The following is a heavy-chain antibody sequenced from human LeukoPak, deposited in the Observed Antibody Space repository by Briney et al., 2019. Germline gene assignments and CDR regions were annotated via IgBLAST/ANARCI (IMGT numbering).Heavy chain of an antibody. D-gene: IGHD3-22*01. CDR2: IYHSGST. CDR1: GGSISSSNW. Sequence: SETLSLTCAVSGGSISSSNWWSWVRQPPGKGLEWIGEIYHSGSTNYNPSLKSRVTISVDKSKNQFSLKLTSVTAADTAVYYCARHQGDTSGYFPHYTYYYYYMDVWGKGTTVTVSS. CDR3: ARHQGDTSGYFPHYTYYYYYMDV. J-gene: IGHJ6*03. V-gene: IGHV4-4*02.